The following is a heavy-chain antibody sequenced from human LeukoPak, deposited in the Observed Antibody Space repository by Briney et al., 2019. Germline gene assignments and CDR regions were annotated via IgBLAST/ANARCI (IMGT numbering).Heavy chain of an antibody. CDR2: IYTSGST. CDR3: ARHRKMATITYYYYYMDV. Sequence: PSETLSLTCTVSGGSISSYYWSWIRQPPGKGLEWIGYIYTSGSTNYNPSLKSRVTISVDTSKNQFSLKLSSVTAADTAVYYCARHRKMATITYYYYYMDVWGKGTTVTVSS. D-gene: IGHD5-24*01. V-gene: IGHV4-4*09. CDR1: GGSISSYY. J-gene: IGHJ6*03.